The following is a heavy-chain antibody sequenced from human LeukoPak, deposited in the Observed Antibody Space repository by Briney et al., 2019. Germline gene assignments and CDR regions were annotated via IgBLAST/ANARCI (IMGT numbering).Heavy chain of an antibody. Sequence: PGGSLRLSCAASGFTFSSYAMSWVRQAPGKGLEWVSAISGSGGSTYYADSVKGRFTISRDNSKNTLYLQMNSLRAEDTAVYYCAKASITMARGVIIRYYFDYWGQGTLVTVSS. J-gene: IGHJ4*02. V-gene: IGHV3-23*01. CDR2: ISGSGGST. CDR1: GFTFSSYA. CDR3: AKASITMARGVIIRYYFDY. D-gene: IGHD3-10*01.